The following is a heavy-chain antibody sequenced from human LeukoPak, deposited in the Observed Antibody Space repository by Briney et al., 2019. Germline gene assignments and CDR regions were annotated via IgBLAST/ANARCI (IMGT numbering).Heavy chain of an antibody. CDR2: IYRSGTT. J-gene: IGHJ4*02. V-gene: IGHV4-30-2*01. CDR3: ARANYYYDSSGYYYNYYFDS. D-gene: IGHD3-22*01. Sequence: LRLSCAASGFTFDDYAMHWVRHAPGKGLEWIGYIYRSGTTHYNPSLKSRVTISADRSKNQFSLRLSSMTAADTAVYYCARANYYYDSSGYYYNYYFDSWGQGALVTVSS. CDR1: GFTFDDYA.